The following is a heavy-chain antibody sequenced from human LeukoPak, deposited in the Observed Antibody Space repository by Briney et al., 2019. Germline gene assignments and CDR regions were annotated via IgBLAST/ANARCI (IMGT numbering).Heavy chain of an antibody. D-gene: IGHD6-13*01. J-gene: IGHJ4*02. CDR1: GYTFTSCS. CDR3: ARAAHSSWYYFDY. V-gene: IGHV1-46*01. Sequence: ASVKVSCKASGYTFTSCSMHWVRQAPGQGLEWMGLINPSDGGTILAQKFQGRVTMTRDTSTSTVYMELSSLRSEDTAVYYCARAAHSSWYYFDYWAREPWSPSPQ. CDR2: INPSDGGT.